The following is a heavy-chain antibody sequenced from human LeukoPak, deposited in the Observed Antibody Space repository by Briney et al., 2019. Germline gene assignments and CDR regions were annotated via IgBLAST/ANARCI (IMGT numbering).Heavy chain of an antibody. J-gene: IGHJ4*02. D-gene: IGHD3-22*01. CDR2: ISSSSSYI. CDR3: ARDRENYYDSSGYYTRHFDY. CDR1: GFTFRSYS. V-gene: IGHV3-21*01. Sequence: GGSLRLSCAASGFTFRSYSMNWVRQAPGKGLEWVSSISSSSSYIYYADSVKGRFTISRDNAKNSLYLQMNSLRAEDTAVYYGARDRENYYDSSGYYTRHFDYWGQGTLVTVSS.